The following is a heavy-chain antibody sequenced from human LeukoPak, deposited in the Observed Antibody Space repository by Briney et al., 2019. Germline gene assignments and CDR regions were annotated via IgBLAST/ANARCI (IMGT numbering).Heavy chain of an antibody. D-gene: IGHD3-9*01. CDR2: INHSGST. CDR3: ARGRDHYDILTGYYRPPGMDV. CDR1: GGSFSGYY. V-gene: IGHV4-34*01. Sequence: SETLSLTCAVYGGSFSGYYWSWIRQPPGKGLEWIGEINHSGSTNYNPSLKSRVTISVDTSKNQFSLKLSSVTAADTAVYYCARGRDHYDILTGYYRPPGMDVWGQGTTVTVSS. J-gene: IGHJ6*02.